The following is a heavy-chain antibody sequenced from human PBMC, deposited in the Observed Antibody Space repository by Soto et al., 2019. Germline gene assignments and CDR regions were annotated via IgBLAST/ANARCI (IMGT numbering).Heavy chain of an antibody. D-gene: IGHD4-17*01. CDR2: INTDNGNT. V-gene: IGHV1-3*04. CDR3: ARENGITVTPFDY. CDR1: GYTFTSYA. J-gene: IGHJ4*02. Sequence: QVHLVQSGAEVKKPGASVKVSCKASGYTFTSYAMHWVRQAPGQRLEWMGWINTDNGNTKYSQKFQGRVTITRDTSATTAYMEVSSLRSEDTAVYYCARENGITVTPFDYWGQGTLVTVSS.